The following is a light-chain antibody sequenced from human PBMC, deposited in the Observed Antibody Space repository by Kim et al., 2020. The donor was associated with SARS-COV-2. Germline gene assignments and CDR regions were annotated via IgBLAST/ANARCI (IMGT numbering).Light chain of an antibody. CDR1: QDINTY. Sequence: IQLTQSPSSLSASVGDRVTITCRASQDINTYLAWYQQKQGKAPKLLIFAASTLQSGVPSRFSGSGSWAVFTLTISSLQPEDFATYYCQQLNAYPWTFGQGTKVDIK. J-gene: IGKJ1*01. CDR3: QQLNAYPWT. CDR2: AAS. V-gene: IGKV1-9*01.